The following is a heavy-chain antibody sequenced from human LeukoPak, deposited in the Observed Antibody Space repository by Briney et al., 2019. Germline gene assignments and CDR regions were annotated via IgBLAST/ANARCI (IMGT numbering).Heavy chain of an antibody. Sequence: GGSLRLSCAVSGFTFSDYYMSWIRQAPGKGLEWVSYISSSADTIYYADSVKGRFTISRDNAKNSLYLQMNSLRAEDTAVYYCARDRYYDFWSCYYEVWYFDYWGQGTLVTVSS. D-gene: IGHD3-3*01. J-gene: IGHJ4*02. CDR2: ISSSADTI. CDR3: ARDRYYDFWSCYYEVWYFDY. CDR1: GFTFSDYY. V-gene: IGHV3-11*04.